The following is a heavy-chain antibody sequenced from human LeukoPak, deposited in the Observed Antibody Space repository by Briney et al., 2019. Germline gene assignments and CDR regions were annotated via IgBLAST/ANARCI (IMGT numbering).Heavy chain of an antibody. CDR3: ARDQGYSGYDPPDY. Sequence: ASVKVSCKASGGTFSSYAISWVRQAPGQGLEWMGWISAYNGNTNYAQKLQGRVTMTTDTSTSTAYMELRSLRSDDTAVYYCARDQGYSGYDPPDYWGQGTLVTVSS. CDR1: GGTFSSYA. CDR2: ISAYNGNT. V-gene: IGHV1-18*01. D-gene: IGHD5-12*01. J-gene: IGHJ4*02.